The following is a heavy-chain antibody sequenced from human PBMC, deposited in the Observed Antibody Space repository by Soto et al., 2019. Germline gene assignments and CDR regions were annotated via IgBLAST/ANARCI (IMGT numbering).Heavy chain of an antibody. V-gene: IGHV3-9*01. CDR3: ANSAGELERPFYFDY. D-gene: IGHD1-1*01. CDR2: ISWNSGSI. J-gene: IGHJ4*02. Sequence: GGSLRLSCAASGFTFDDYAMHWVRQAPGKGLEWVSGISWNSGSIGYADSVKGRFTISRDNAKNSLYLQMNSLRAEATALYYCANSAGELERPFYFDYWGQGTLVTVSS. CDR1: GFTFDDYA.